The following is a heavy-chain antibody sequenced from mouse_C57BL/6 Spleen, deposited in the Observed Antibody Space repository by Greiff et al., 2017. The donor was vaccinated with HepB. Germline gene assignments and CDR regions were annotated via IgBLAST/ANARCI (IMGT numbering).Heavy chain of an antibody. CDR1: GFNIKDYY. D-gene: IGHD3-1*01. V-gene: IGHV14-2*01. CDR3: ARGAYPPWFAY. Sequence: EVMLVESGAELVKPGASVMLSCTASGFNIKDYYMHWVKQRTEQGLEWIGRIDPEDGETKYAPKFQGKATITADTSSNTAYLQLSSLTSEDTAVYYCARGAYPPWFAYWGQGTLVTVSA. J-gene: IGHJ3*01. CDR2: IDPEDGET.